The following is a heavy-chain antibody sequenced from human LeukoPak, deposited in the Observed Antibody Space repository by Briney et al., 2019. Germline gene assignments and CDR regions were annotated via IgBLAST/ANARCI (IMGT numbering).Heavy chain of an antibody. Sequence: SVKVSCKASGGTFNSYAISWVRQAPGQGLEWMGRINPIFGTATYAQKFQGRVTITTDESTSTAYMELSSLRSEDTAVYYCARGINLLDSYDCGGDCYKDAFDIWGQGTMVTVSS. J-gene: IGHJ3*02. V-gene: IGHV1-69*05. CDR1: GGTFNSYA. D-gene: IGHD2-21*02. CDR3: ARGINLLDSYDCGGDCYKDAFDI. CDR2: INPIFGTA.